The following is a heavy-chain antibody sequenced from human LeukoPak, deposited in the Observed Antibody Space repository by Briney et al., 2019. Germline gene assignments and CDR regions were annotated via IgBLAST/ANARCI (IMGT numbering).Heavy chain of an antibody. V-gene: IGHV3-23*01. J-gene: IGHJ5*02. D-gene: IGHD4-17*01. CDR1: GFTFSSYT. CDR3: AKERQTGDYFTSDR. Sequence: GRSLRLSCAASGFTFSSYTMNWFRQAPGKGLEWVSAISGSGSNTYYAGSVKGRFTISRDNSKNTLYLQMNSLRGEDAAVYYCAKERQTGDYFTSDRWGQGTLVTVSS. CDR2: ISGSGSNT.